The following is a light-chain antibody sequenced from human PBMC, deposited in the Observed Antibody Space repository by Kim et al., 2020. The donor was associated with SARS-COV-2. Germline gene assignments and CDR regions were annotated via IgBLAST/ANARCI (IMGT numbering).Light chain of an antibody. CDR1: QSSRVN. CDR3: QQYKNRHQWT. V-gene: IGKV3-15*01. CDR2: VSP. Sequence: PAEISPPPCTGTQSSRVNLPCYPPKPPSAPQLLIYVSPPRATVISARCSVSASVTQFTLTISSLQPQDFSVYYCQQYKNRHQWTFGQGTKGDIK. J-gene: IGKJ1*01.